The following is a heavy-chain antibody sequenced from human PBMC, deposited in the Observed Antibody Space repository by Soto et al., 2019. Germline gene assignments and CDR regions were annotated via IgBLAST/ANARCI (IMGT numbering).Heavy chain of an antibody. CDR1: GFTFSSYW. D-gene: IGHD6-19*01. CDR2: IKQDGTEK. V-gene: IGHV3-7*02. Sequence: EVQLAESGGGLVQPGGSLRLSCAASGFTFSSYWMNWVRQAPGKGLEWVANIKQDGTEKYYVDSVKDRFTISRDNAKSSLHLQLNSLRADDTAVYYCAGGTGWFIVDWGQGTLVTVSS. J-gene: IGHJ4*02. CDR3: AGGTGWFIVD.